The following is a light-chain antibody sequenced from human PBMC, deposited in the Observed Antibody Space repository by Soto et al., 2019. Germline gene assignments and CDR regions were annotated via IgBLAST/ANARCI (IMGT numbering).Light chain of an antibody. CDR1: QSVSNN. V-gene: IGKV3-15*01. CDR3: QQYSDCVT. Sequence: DTVMTQSPATLSVSPGERATLSCRASQSVSNNLAWYQQKPGQPPRLLIYGASTRATGIPARFSGSGSGTEFTLTISSLQSEDFAVYYCQQYSDCVTFGGGTKVEI. CDR2: GAS. J-gene: IGKJ4*01.